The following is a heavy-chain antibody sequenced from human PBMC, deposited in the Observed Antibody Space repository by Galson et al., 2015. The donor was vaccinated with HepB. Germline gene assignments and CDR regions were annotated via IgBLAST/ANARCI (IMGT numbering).Heavy chain of an antibody. CDR1: GCTFTSYG. V-gene: IGHV1-18*04. Sequence: VKVSCKASGCTFTSYGISWVRQAPGQGLEWLGWISAYNGNTNYSQKLQGRVTMTTDTSTSTAYMELRSLRSYDTAVYYCARGGYYDSSGYYYVDGFNYYYGMDVWGQGTTVTVSS. CDR3: ARGGYYDSSGYYYVDGFNYYYGMDV. CDR2: ISAYNGNT. J-gene: IGHJ6*02. D-gene: IGHD3-22*01.